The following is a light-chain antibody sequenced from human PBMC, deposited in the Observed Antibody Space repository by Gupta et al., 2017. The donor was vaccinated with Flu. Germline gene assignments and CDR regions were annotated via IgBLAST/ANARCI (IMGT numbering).Light chain of an antibody. J-gene: IGLJ1*01. CDR3: QSYDSLSGSV. V-gene: IGLV1-40*01. CDR2: GNT. Sequence: QSVLTQPPSVSGPPGQRVTISCTGSSSNIGADYDVHWYQQLPGTAPKLLIHGNTNRPSGVPDRFSGSKSGTSASLAITGLQSEDEADYYCQSYDSLSGSVFGTGTKVTVL. CDR1: SSNIGADYD.